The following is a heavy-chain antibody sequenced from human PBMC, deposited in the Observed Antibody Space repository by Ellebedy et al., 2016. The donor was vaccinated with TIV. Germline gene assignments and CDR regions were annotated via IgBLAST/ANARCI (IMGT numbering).Heavy chain of an antibody. D-gene: IGHD5-24*01. CDR3: AREGDDFNFDY. CDR2: IKGDGTNT. J-gene: IGHJ4*02. Sequence: PGGSLRLSCAASGFTFSSRWMHWVRHAPGKGLVWVSRIKGDGTNTIYADSLKGRFTISRDNAKKTMYLQMNSLRAEDTAMYYCAREGDDFNFDYWGQGTLVTVSS. V-gene: IGHV3-74*01. CDR1: GFTFSSRW.